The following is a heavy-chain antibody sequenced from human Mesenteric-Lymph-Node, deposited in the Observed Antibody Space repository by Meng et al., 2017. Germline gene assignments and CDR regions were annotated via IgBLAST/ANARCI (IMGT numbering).Heavy chain of an antibody. V-gene: IGHV1-69*13. CDR2: IIPIFGTA. CDR1: GGTFSSYA. D-gene: IGHD3-9*01. Sequence: SVKISCKASGGTFSSYAISWGRQAPGQGLEWMGGIIPIFGTANYAQKFQGRVTITADEYTSTAYMELSSLRSEDTAVYYCARDYIYDILTGYYKTGYYGMDVWGQGTTVTVSS. J-gene: IGHJ6*02. CDR3: ARDYIYDILTGYYKTGYYGMDV.